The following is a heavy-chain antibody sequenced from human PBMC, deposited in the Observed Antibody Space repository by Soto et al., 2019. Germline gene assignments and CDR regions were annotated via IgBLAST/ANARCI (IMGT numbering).Heavy chain of an antibody. J-gene: IGHJ6*02. V-gene: IGHV1-18*01. CDR1: GYTFSMSG. CDR3: AREGPRPYYYYGMDV. CDR2: ISGYNGKT. Sequence: QVQLVQSGAEVKKPGASVKVSCKSSGYTFSMSGISWVRQAPGQGLEWMGWISGYNGKTNYEQKFQERVTMTTATSTNMAYMELRSLRSDDTAVYYCAREGPRPYYYYGMDVWGQGTTVTVSS.